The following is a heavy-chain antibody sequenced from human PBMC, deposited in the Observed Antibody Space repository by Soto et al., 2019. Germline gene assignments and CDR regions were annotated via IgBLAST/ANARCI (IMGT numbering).Heavy chain of an antibody. CDR1: GFTFSSYG. V-gene: IGHV3-30*18. Sequence: PAGSLRLSWAASGFTFSSYGMHWVRQAPGKGLEWVAVISYDGSNKYYADSVKGRFTISRDNSKNTLYLQMNSLRAEDTAVYYCAKGVEDYGDSYYFDYWGQGT. CDR3: AKGVEDYGDSYYFDY. D-gene: IGHD4-17*01. CDR2: ISYDGSNK. J-gene: IGHJ4*02.